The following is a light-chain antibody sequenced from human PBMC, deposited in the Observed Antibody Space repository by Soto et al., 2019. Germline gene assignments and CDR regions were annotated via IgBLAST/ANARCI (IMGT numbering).Light chain of an antibody. CDR1: SSNIGLND. V-gene: IGLV1-44*01. CDR3: AAWDDSLNGPV. J-gene: IGLJ2*01. Sequence: QSVLTQPPSASGTPGQTVTISCSGSSSNIGLNDVHWYRQLSGTAPQIPIYDTNQQATGVPDRFSGSRSGTSASLAIHGLQSEDEADYHCAAWDDSLNGPVFGGGTKVTVL. CDR2: DTN.